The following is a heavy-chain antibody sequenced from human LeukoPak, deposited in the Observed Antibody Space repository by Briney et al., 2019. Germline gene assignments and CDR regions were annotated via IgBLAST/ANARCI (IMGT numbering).Heavy chain of an antibody. D-gene: IGHD2-21*02. V-gene: IGHV3-9*01. J-gene: IGHJ4*02. CDR2: INWNSGSI. CDR1: GFIFDDYA. Sequence: PGGSLRLSCAASGFIFDDYAMHWVRQAPGKGLEWVSGINWNSGSIGYADSVKGRFTISRDNAKNSLYLQMNSLRAEDTAFYYCAKADSIVVVTAILDYWGQGTLVTVSS. CDR3: AKADSIVVVTAILDY.